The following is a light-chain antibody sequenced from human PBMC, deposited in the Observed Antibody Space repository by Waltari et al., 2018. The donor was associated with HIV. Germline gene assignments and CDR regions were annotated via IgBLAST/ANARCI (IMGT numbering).Light chain of an antibody. CDR3: QQYNNWLWT. CDR2: GAS. Sequence: EIVMPPSPATLSVSPGERATLSCRASQSVSSNLAGYQQKPGQAPRLLIYGASTRATGIPARFSGSGSGTEFTLTISSLQSEDFAVYYCQQYNNWLWTFGQGTKVEIK. J-gene: IGKJ1*01. CDR1: QSVSSN. V-gene: IGKV3-15*01.